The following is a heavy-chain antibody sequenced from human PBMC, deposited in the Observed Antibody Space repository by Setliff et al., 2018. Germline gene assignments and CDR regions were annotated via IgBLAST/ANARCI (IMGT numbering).Heavy chain of an antibody. CDR2: IKPDGSER. J-gene: IGHJ4*02. CDR1: GFTFSNHG. D-gene: IGHD6-19*01. CDR3: ARALYSSGWYRNIYY. V-gene: IGHV3-7*03. Sequence: PGGSLRLSCAASGFTFSNHGMSWVRQAPGKGLEWVANIKPDGSERYYVDSVKGRFTISRDNAKNSLYLQMNSLRVEDTAVYYCARALYSSGWYRNIYYWGQGTLVTVSS.